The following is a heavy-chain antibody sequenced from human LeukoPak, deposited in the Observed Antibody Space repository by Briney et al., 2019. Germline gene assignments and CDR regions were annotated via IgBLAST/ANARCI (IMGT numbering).Heavy chain of an antibody. Sequence: GSLRLSCAASGFTFSSYAMSGVRQAPGTGLEWVSAISGSGGSTYYADSVKGRFTISRDNSKNTLYLQMNSLRAEDTAVYYCAKAVGAQTYYFDYWGQGTLVTVSS. CDR3: AKAVGAQTYYFDY. CDR1: GFTFSSYA. J-gene: IGHJ4*02. V-gene: IGHV3-23*01. CDR2: ISGSGGST. D-gene: IGHD1-26*01.